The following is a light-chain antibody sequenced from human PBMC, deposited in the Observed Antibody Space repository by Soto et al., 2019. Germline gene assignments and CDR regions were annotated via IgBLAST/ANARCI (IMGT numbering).Light chain of an antibody. CDR2: DVS. CDR1: SGDVGGYNY. J-gene: IGLJ2*01. Sequence: QSALTQPASVSGSPGQSITISCTGTSGDVGGYNYVSWYQHPPGKAPKLMIYDVSNRPSGVSNRFSGSKSGNTASLTISGLQAEDEADYYCSSYTSSSTVVFGGGTKLT. CDR3: SSYTSSSTVV. V-gene: IGLV2-14*03.